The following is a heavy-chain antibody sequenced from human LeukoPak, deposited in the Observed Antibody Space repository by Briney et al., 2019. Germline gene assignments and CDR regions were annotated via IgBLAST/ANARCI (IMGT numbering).Heavy chain of an antibody. J-gene: IGHJ4*02. CDR3: AKAFRGYTGSYFDY. Sequence: GGSLRLSCATSEFSFGGYAMSWVRQAPGKGLEWVSAISGSGSTTYYADSVRGRFSISRDNSGNTLYLQMNSLSAEDTADYYCAKAFRGYTGSYFDYWGQGTLVTVSS. D-gene: IGHD1-26*01. CDR2: ISGSGSTT. CDR1: EFSFGGYA. V-gene: IGHV3-23*01.